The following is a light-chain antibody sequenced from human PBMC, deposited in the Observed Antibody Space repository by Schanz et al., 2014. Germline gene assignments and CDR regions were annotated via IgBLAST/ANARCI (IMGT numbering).Light chain of an antibody. CDR2: EVS. CDR3: SSYAGSNNFCV. J-gene: IGLJ1*01. Sequence: QSALTQPPSASGSPGQSVTISCTGTSSDVGGYKYVSWYQQHPGKAPKLIIYEVSTRPSGVPDRFSGSKSGNTASLTVSGLQAEDEAEYYCSSYAGSNNFCVFGTGTKLTVL. V-gene: IGLV2-8*01. CDR1: SSDVGGYKY.